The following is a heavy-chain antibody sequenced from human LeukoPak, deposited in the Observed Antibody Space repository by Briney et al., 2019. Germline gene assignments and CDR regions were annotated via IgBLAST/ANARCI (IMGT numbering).Heavy chain of an antibody. J-gene: IGHJ4*02. CDR2: IWYDGSNE. CDR3: AKDIRTRVAAGFYFDY. Sequence: GRSLRLSCAASEFTFSSYGMHWVRQAPGKGLEWVAVIWYDGSNEYYADSVKGRFTISRDNSKNTLYLQMSSLRAEDTAVYYCAKDIRTRVAAGFYFDYWAWEPWSPSPQ. CDR1: EFTFSSYG. D-gene: IGHD6-13*01. V-gene: IGHV3-33*06.